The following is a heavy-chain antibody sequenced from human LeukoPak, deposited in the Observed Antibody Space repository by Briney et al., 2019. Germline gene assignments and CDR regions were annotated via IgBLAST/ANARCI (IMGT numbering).Heavy chain of an antibody. Sequence: ASVKVSCKASGYTFTSYYMHWVRQAPGQGLEWMGIINPSGGSTSYAQKFQGRVTMTRDTSTSTVYMELSSLRSEDTAVYYCARGPPTTVVPSGTSDIWGQGTMVTVSS. CDR2: INPSGGST. V-gene: IGHV1-46*01. CDR1: GYTFTSYY. J-gene: IGHJ3*02. CDR3: ARGPPTTVVPSGTSDI. D-gene: IGHD4-23*01.